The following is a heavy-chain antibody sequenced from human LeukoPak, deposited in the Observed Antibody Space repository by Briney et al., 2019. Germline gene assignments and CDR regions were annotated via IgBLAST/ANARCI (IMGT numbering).Heavy chain of an antibody. CDR1: GGTFSSYA. D-gene: IGHD3-10*01. V-gene: IGHV1-69*13. Sequence: ASLKLSCTASGGTFSSYAISWVRQAPGQGLEWMGGIIPIFGTANYAQSFKGRVTITADESTSTTYMELSSLRSEDTAVYYCARDRVMVRGATNWFDPWGQGTLVTVSS. J-gene: IGHJ5*02. CDR2: IIPIFGTA. CDR3: ARDRVMVRGATNWFDP.